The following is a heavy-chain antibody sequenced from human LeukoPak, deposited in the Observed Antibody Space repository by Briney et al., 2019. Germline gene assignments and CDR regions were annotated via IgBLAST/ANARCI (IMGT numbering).Heavy chain of an antibody. J-gene: IGHJ6*02. V-gene: IGHV3-23*01. CDR1: GFTFTDHA. Sequence: GGSLRLSCAASGFTFTDHAMNWVRQAPGKGLEWVSAIGGGGGDTYYADSVKGRFTISRDNSKNTVYLQMNSLRAEDTAVYYCAKDRNPMITFGGAYYYYGMDVWGQGTTVTVSS. CDR3: AKDRNPMITFGGAYYYYGMDV. D-gene: IGHD3-16*01. CDR2: IGGGGGDT.